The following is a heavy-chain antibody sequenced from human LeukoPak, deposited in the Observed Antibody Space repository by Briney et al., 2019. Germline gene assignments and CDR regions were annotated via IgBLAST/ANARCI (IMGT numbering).Heavy chain of an antibody. CDR2: IKQDGSKK. V-gene: IGHV3-7*01. CDR3: ARKRPNYFDY. CDR1: GFPFSSYW. J-gene: IGHJ4*02. Sequence: GGSLRLSCVASGFPFSSYWMTWVRQAPGKGLEWVANIKQDGSKKSYVDSVKGRFTISRDNAENSLYLQMNSLRAEDTALYYCARKRPNYFDYWGQGTLVTVSS.